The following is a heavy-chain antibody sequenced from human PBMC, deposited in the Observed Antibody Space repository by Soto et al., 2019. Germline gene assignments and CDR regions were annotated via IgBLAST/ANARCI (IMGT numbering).Heavy chain of an antibody. CDR3: ARESRSGYYLDD. CDR1: GDSISSGGYS. J-gene: IGHJ4*02. D-gene: IGHD3-22*01. V-gene: IGHV4-30-2*01. CDR2: IYHSGGT. Sequence: QLQLQESGSGLVKPSQTLSLTCAVSGDSISSGGYSWNWIRQPPGKGLEWIGYIYHSGGTDYNPSLKSRVTITVDGANNQFSLKLSSVTAADTAVYYCARESRSGYYLDDWGQGTLVTVSS.